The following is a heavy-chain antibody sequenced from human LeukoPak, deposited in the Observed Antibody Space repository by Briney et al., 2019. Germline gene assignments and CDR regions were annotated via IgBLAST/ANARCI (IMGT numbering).Heavy chain of an antibody. CDR1: GFTFSSYS. V-gene: IGHV3-7*01. CDR3: ARDVPLMGASKTRYFDY. Sequence: GGSLRLSCAASGFTFSSYSMNWVRQAPGKGLEWVANVKQDGSERYYGDSVKGRFTISRDNAKNSLYLQMSSLRAEDTAIYYCARDVPLMGASKTRYFDYWGQGTLVTVSS. CDR2: VKQDGSER. D-gene: IGHD1-26*01. J-gene: IGHJ4*02.